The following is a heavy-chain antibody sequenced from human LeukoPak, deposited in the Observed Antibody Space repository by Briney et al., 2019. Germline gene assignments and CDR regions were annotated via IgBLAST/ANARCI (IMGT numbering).Heavy chain of an antibody. CDR2: ISAYNGNT. Sequence: ASVKVSCKASGYTFTGYYMHWVRQAPGQGLEWMGWISAYNGNTNYAQKLQGRVTMTTDTSTSTAYMELRSLRSDNTAVYYCARTRLGYCSSTSCYGSRYFDYWGQGTLVTVSS. D-gene: IGHD2-2*01. V-gene: IGHV1-18*04. CDR3: ARTRLGYCSSTSCYGSRYFDY. J-gene: IGHJ4*02. CDR1: GYTFTGYY.